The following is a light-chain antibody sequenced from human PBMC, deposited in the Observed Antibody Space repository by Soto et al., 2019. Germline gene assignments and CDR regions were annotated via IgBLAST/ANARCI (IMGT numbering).Light chain of an antibody. CDR1: QSVSNNY. J-gene: IGKJ1*01. V-gene: IGKV3-20*01. CDR2: AAS. CDR3: QQYYGSPWT. Sequence: EILLTQSPGTLSLSPGERATLSCRASQSVSNNYLAWYQQKPGQAPRLLIYAASGRATGIPDRFSGSGSGTDFTLTISRLEPEDFAVYYCQQYYGSPWTFGQGTKVDIK.